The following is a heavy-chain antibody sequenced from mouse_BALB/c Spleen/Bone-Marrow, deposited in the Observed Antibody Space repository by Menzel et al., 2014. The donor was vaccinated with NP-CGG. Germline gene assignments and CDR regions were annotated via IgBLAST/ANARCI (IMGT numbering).Heavy chain of an antibody. D-gene: IGHD1-1*01. CDR1: GFNIKDTY. J-gene: IGHJ2*01. V-gene: IGHV14-3*02. CDR2: IDPANGNT. CDR3: SYGISCDYFDY. Sequence: DVQLVESGAEFVKPGASVKLSCTASGFNIKDTYMDWVKQRPEQGLEWIGRIDPANGNTKYDPKFQGKATITADTSSNTAYLQLSSRTSEDTAVYYCSYGISCDYFDYWGQGTTLTVSS.